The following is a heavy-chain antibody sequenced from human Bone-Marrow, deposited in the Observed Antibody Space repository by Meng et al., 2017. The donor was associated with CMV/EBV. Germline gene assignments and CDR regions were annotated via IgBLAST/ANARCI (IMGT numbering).Heavy chain of an antibody. CDR2: ISGSGGST. CDR1: GFTFSSYA. CDR3: AKGVERSSTTTGYYGMDV. V-gene: IGHV3-23*01. J-gene: IGHJ6*02. Sequence: GGSLRLSCAASGFTFSSYAMSWVRQAPGKGLEWVSAISGSGGSTYYADSVKGRFTISRDNSKNTLYLQMNSLRAEDTAVYYCAKGVERSSTTTGYYGMDVWGQGTTVTVSS. D-gene: IGHD2-2*01.